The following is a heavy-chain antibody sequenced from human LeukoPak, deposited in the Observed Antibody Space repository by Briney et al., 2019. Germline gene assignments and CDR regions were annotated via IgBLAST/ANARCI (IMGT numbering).Heavy chain of an antibody. CDR2: IYPGDSDT. V-gene: IGHV5-51*01. CDR3: ARLGPTKSIAANKFDY. D-gene: IGHD6-6*01. Sequence: PGESLKISCKGSGYSFTSYWIGWVRQMPGKGLEWMGIIYPGDSDTRYSPSFQGQVTISADKSISTAYLQWSSLKASDTAMYYCARLGPTKSIAANKFDYWGQGTLVTVSS. J-gene: IGHJ4*02. CDR1: GYSFTSYW.